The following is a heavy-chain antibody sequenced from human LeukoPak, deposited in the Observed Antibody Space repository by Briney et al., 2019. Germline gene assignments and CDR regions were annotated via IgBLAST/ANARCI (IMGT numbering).Heavy chain of an antibody. V-gene: IGHV4-34*01. CDR3: ARGPRFSSGWYMESSDY. Sequence: PSETLSLTCAVYGGSFSGYYWSWIRQPPGKGLEWIGEINHSGSTNCNPSLKSRVTISVDTSKNQFSLKLSSVTAADTAVYYCARGPRFSSGWYMESSDYWGQGTLVTVSS. CDR1: GGSFSGYY. CDR2: INHSGST. J-gene: IGHJ4*02. D-gene: IGHD6-19*01.